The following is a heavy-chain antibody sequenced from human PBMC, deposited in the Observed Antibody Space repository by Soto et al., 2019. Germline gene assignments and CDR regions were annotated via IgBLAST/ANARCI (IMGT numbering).Heavy chain of an antibody. CDR2: IDPSDSYT. CDR3: ARSDVTPDSGYYYYGMAV. D-gene: IGHD2-15*01. CDR1: GYSFTSYW. V-gene: IGHV5-10-1*01. Sequence: PGESLKISCKGSGYSFTSYWISWVRQMRGKGLEWMGRIDPSDSYTNYSPSFQGHVTISADKSISTASLQWSSLKASDTAMYYCARSDVTPDSGYYYYGMAVWGQGTTVTVSS. J-gene: IGHJ6*02.